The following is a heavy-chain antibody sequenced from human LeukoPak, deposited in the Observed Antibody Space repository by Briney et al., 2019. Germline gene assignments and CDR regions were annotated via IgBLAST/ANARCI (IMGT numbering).Heavy chain of an antibody. D-gene: IGHD5-18*01. CDR1: GGSISSGSYY. J-gene: IGHJ6*03. Sequence: PSQTLSLTCTVSGGSISSGSYYWSWIRQPAGKGLEWIGRIYTSGSTNYNPSLKSRVTISVDTSKNQFSLKLSSVTAADTAVYYCARDFAAMVTPSNYYYYYMDVWGKGTTVTISS. V-gene: IGHV4-61*02. CDR3: ARDFAAMVTPSNYYYYYMDV. CDR2: IYTSGST.